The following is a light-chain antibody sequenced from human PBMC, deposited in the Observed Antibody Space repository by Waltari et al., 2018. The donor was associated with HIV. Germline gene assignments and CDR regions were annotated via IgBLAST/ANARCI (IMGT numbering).Light chain of an antibody. J-gene: IGKJ1*01. CDR3: QQSYSTPWT. Sequence: DIQMTQSQYSLSASVGERVTITCRASQSISRYLNWYQQKPWKAPKVLIYAASRLPSGVPSRFSGSESGTDFTLPISSLQPEDFATYYCQQSYSTPWTFCQGTKVEIK. V-gene: IGKV1-39*01. CDR2: AAS. CDR1: QSISRY.